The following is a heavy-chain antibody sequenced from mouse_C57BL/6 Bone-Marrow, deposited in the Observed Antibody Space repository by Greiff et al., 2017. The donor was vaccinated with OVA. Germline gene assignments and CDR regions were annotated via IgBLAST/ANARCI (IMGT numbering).Heavy chain of an antibody. V-gene: IGHV8-8*01. CDR3: ARSYDGYYEAMDY. D-gene: IGHD2-3*01. Sequence: QVTLKESGPGILQPSQTLSLTRSFSGLSLSTFGMGVGWIRQPSGKGLEWLAHTWWDDDKDYNPALKSRLAISKDSSNNQVVPKLANVDTADSATYHCARSYDGYYEAMDYWGQGTSVTVSS. CDR1: GLSLSTFGMG. CDR2: TWWDDDK. J-gene: IGHJ4*01.